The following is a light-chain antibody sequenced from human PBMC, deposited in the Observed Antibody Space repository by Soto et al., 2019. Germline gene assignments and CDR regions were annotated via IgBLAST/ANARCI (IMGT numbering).Light chain of an antibody. CDR2: DAS. CDR3: QQYGSSPPYT. V-gene: IGKV3-20*01. J-gene: IGKJ2*01. Sequence: EIVLTQSPDTLSLSPGERATLSCRASQSVSSKYLAWYQQKPGQAPRLLIYDASSRATGIPDRFSGSGSGTDFTLTISRLEPEDFAVYYGQQYGSSPPYTFGQGTKLEIK. CDR1: QSVSSKY.